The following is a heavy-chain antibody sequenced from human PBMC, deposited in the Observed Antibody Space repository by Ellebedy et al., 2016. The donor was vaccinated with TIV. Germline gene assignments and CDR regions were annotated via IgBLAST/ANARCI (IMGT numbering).Heavy chain of an antibody. J-gene: IGHJ3*02. CDR1: GASISTYS. V-gene: IGHV4-59*08. CDR3: ARGGYGGYDSVDALDI. Sequence: SETLSLTCTVSGASISTYSWSWIRQPPGKGLECFGYIYYSGNTNYNPSLKSRVTISVETSKNQFSLKLTSVTAADTAMYYCARGGYGGYDSVDALDIWGQGTMVTVSS. D-gene: IGHD5-12*01. CDR2: IYYSGNT.